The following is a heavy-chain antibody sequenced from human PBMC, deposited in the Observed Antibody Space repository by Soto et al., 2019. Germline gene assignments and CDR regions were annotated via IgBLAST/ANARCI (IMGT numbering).Heavy chain of an antibody. V-gene: IGHV3-23*01. CDR2: IIGSGGST. J-gene: IGHJ3*02. CDR3: AKGYYDILTGYFEAPEPSDDAFDI. D-gene: IGHD3-9*01. CDR1: GFTFSSYA. Sequence: GGSLRLSCAASGFTFSSYAMSWVRQAPGKGLEWVSAIIGSGGSTYYADSVKGRFTISRDNSKNTLYLQMNSLRAEDTAVYYCAKGYYDILTGYFEAPEPSDDAFDIWGQGTMVTVSS.